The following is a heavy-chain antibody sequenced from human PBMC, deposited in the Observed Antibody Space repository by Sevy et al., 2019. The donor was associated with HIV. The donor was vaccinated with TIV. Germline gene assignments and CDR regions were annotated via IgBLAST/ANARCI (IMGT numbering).Heavy chain of an antibody. J-gene: IGHJ4*02. CDR2: IYPGDSDT. CDR3: ARSNDYVWGSYRWFDY. D-gene: IGHD3-16*02. V-gene: IGHV5-51*01. CDR1: GYSFTSYW. Sequence: GESLKISCKGSGYSFTSYWSGWVRQMPGKGLEWMGIIYPGDSDTRYSPSFQGQVTISADKSISTAYLQWSSLKASDTAMYYCARSNDYVWGSYRWFDYWGQGTLVTVSS.